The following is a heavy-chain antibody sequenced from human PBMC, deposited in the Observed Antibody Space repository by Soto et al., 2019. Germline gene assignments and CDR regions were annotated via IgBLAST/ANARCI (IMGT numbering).Heavy chain of an antibody. CDR3: SRAERDGTEY. J-gene: IGHJ4*02. D-gene: IGHD1-26*01. Sequence: PSPTLSLPCAISGASVSSNSAAWKWIRQSPSRGLEWLGRTYYRSKWYDDYAVSVKSRITINPHTSKNQFSLKLSSVTAADTAVYYCSRAERDGTEYSGQGTLVTV. V-gene: IGHV6-1*01. CDR1: GASVSSNSAA. CDR2: TYYRSKWYD.